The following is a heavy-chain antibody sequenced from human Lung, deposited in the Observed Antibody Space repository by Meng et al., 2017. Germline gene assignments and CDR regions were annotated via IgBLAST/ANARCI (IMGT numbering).Heavy chain of an antibody. CDR1: GSSLSTSGVA. D-gene: IGHD3-22*01. V-gene: IGHV2-5*02. CDR2: IYWDDEK. J-gene: IGHJ4*02. Sequence: QITLKESGPALVKPTQTLTLTCTLSGSSLSTSGVAVGWIRQSPGKALEWLALIYWDDEKRYSPSLKSRLTITKDTSKNHVVLTMTNMDPVDTATYYCAHIWRSVYYFGPLDYWGQGTLVTVSS. CDR3: AHIWRSVYYFGPLDY.